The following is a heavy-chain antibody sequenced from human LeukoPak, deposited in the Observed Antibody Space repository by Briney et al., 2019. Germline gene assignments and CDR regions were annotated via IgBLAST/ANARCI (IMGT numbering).Heavy chain of an antibody. CDR2: ISSSSSYI. V-gene: IGHV3-21*01. CDR3: ARDGMNYYDSSGYYP. D-gene: IGHD3-22*01. CDR1: GFTFSSYS. Sequence: GGSLRLSCAASGFTFSSYSMNWVRQAPGKGLEWVSSISSSSSYIYYADSVKGRFTISRDNAKNSLYLLMNSLRAEDTAVYYCARDGMNYYDSSGYYPWGQGTLVTVSS. J-gene: IGHJ5*02.